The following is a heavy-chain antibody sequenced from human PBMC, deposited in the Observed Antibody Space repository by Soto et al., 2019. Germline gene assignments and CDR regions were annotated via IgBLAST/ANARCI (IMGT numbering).Heavy chain of an antibody. CDR2: IYYSGST. D-gene: IGHD1-1*01. Sequence: KSSETLSLTCTVAGGSISSYYWSWIRQPPGKGLEWIGYIYYSGSTNYNPSLKSRVTISVDTSKNQFSLKLSSVTAADTAVYYCARLPSHWNRHYYYYGMDVWGKGTTVTVSS. CDR1: GGSISSYY. V-gene: IGHV4-59*01. CDR3: ARLPSHWNRHYYYYGMDV. J-gene: IGHJ6*04.